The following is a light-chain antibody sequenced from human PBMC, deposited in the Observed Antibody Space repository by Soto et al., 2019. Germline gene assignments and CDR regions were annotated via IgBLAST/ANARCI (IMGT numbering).Light chain of an antibody. CDR1: QSISSW. Sequence: DIPMTQSPSTLSASVGDRVTITCRASQSISSWLAWYQQKPGRGPKLLIYDASSLESGVPSRFSGSGSGTEFTLALSSLQPDDFATYYCQRGGTFGPGTKVDI. J-gene: IGKJ3*01. V-gene: IGKV1-5*01. CDR2: DAS. CDR3: QRGGT.